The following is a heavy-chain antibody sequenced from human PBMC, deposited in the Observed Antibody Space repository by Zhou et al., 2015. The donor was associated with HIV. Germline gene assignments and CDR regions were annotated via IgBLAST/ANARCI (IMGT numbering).Heavy chain of an antibody. D-gene: IGHD1-26*01. CDR3: ARGVADNGNYFRFDP. V-gene: IGHV1-18*01. CDR1: GYTFNAYD. CDR2: INTYSGDT. Sequence: QVQLVQSGADVKRPGASVKVSCKASGYTFNAYDFSWFRQAPGQGLEWMGWINTYSGDTNFAEKFQGRVTLTTDTSTSTAYMELRSLRSDDTGVYYCARGVADNGNYFRFDPWGQGTLVTVSS. J-gene: IGHJ5*02.